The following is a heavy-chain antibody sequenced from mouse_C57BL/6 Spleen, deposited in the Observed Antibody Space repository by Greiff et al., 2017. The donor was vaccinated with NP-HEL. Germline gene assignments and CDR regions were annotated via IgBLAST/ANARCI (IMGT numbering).Heavy chain of an antibody. CDR3: PRSYYGSSSWFAY. Sequence: EVQRVESGGGLVKPGGSLKLSCAASGFTFSDYGMHWVRQAPEKGLEWVAYISSGSSTIYYADTVKGRFTISRDNAKNTLFLQMTSLRSEDTAMYYCPRSYYGSSSWFAYWGQGTLVTVSA. CDR1: GFTFSDYG. CDR2: ISSGSSTI. J-gene: IGHJ3*01. V-gene: IGHV5-17*01. D-gene: IGHD1-1*01.